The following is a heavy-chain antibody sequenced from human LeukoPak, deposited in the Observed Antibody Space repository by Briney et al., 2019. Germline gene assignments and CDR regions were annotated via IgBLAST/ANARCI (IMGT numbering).Heavy chain of an antibody. V-gene: IGHV3-33*01. J-gene: IGHJ4*02. CDR1: GLPFRTHG. CDR2: IWYDGINQ. Sequence: GRPLRLSCAASGLPFRTHGMHWVRPAPGKGLEWVAVIWYDGINQYYAYSVKGRFTISGDNSKNTVYLQMNSLRAEDTAVYYCARVQGGYNPDYWGQGTPVTVSS. D-gene: IGHD5-24*01. CDR3: ARVQGGYNPDY.